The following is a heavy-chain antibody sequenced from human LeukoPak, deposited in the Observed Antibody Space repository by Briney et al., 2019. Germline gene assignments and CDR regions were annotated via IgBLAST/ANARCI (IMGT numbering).Heavy chain of an antibody. CDR1: GFTFSTYA. D-gene: IGHD2-21*01. CDR3: AKGYIQLWWFDY. V-gene: IGHV3-23*01. Sequence: PGGSLRLSCAASGFTFSTYATSWVRQAPGKGLQWVSLISGSGDGAHYADSVKGRFTISRDNSKNTVYLQMTNLRAEDTAVYYCAKGYIQLWWFDYWGQGTLVTVSS. CDR2: ISGSGDGA. J-gene: IGHJ4*02.